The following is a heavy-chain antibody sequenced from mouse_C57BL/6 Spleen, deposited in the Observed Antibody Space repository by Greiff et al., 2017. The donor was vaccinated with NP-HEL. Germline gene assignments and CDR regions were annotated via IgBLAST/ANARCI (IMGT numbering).Heavy chain of an antibody. V-gene: IGHV1-64*01. CDR2: IHPNSGST. D-gene: IGHD1-1*01. CDR1: GYTFTSYW. Sequence: QVQLQQPGAELVKPGASVKLSCKASGYTFTSYWMHWVKQRPGQGLEWIGMIHPNSGSTNYNEKFKSKATLTVDKSSSTAYMQLSSLTSEDSAVYYCARTTTVVPYYFDYWGQGTTLTVSS. CDR3: ARTTTVVPYYFDY. J-gene: IGHJ2*01.